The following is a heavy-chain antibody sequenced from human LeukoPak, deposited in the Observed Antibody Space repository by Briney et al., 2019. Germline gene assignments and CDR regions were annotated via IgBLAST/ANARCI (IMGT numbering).Heavy chain of an antibody. CDR3: ARGFSYGAGKLYFDY. Sequence: PSETLSLTCAVYGGSFSGYYWSWIRQPPGKGLEWIGEINHSGSTNYNPSLKSRVTISVDTSKNQFSLKLSSVTAADTAVYYCARGFSYGAGKLYFDYWGQGTLVTVSS. V-gene: IGHV4-34*01. J-gene: IGHJ4*02. CDR1: GGSFSGYY. D-gene: IGHD3-10*01. CDR2: INHSGST.